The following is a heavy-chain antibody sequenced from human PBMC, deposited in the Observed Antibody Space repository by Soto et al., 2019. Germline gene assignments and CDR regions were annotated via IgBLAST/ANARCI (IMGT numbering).Heavy chain of an antibody. V-gene: IGHV4-39*01. Sequence: PSETLSLTCPVSGASISTSSDFWGWIRQAPGKGLEWIGNVYQSGTTRLNPSLKSRVSIFVDRSKNQFSLELNSATAADRAVYYCARQPESTSYFDYWGQGILVTVSS. CDR2: VYQSGTT. CDR1: GASISTSSDF. CDR3: ARQPESTSYFDY. J-gene: IGHJ4*02. D-gene: IGHD2-2*01.